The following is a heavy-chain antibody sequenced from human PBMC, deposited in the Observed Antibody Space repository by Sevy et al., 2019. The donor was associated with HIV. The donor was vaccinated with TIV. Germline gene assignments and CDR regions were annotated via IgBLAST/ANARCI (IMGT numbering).Heavy chain of an antibody. CDR1: GFTFSRYG. CDR3: AKWSMGGARWLQLGAFDI. D-gene: IGHD5-12*01. CDR2: ISYDGSNK. J-gene: IGHJ3*02. V-gene: IGHV3-30*18. Sequence: GGSLRLSCAASGFTFSRYGMHWVRQAPGKGLEWLAGISYDGSNKYYGDSVKGRFTISSDNSKNTLYLHMNSLRAEDTAVYYCAKWSMGGARWLQLGAFDIWGQGTMVTVSS.